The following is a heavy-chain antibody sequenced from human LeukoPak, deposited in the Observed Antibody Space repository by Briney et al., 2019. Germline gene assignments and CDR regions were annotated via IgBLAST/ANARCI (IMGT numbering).Heavy chain of an antibody. D-gene: IGHD3/OR15-3a*01. Sequence: SQTLSLTCTVSGGSISSGDKYWSWIRQPLGKGLEWIGNVHYSGTTSYNSSLTSRLSMSVDRSKNQFSLRLSSVTAADTAVYSCASDWHILDRGPGTLVTVSS. J-gene: IGHJ4*02. CDR1: GGSISSGDKY. V-gene: IGHV4-30-4*01. CDR3: ASDWHILD. CDR2: VHYSGTT.